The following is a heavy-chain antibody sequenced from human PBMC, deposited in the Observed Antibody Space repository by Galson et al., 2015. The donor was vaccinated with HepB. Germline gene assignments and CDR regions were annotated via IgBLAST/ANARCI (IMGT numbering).Heavy chain of an antibody. Sequence: SLRLSCAASGFTFSSYGMHWVRQAPGKGLEWVAVIWYDGSNKYYADSVKGRFTISRDNSKNTLYLQMNSLRAEDTALYYCVTGYSSSWNLDYWGQGALVTVSS. CDR3: VTGYSSSWNLDY. D-gene: IGHD6-13*01. CDR2: IWYDGSNK. J-gene: IGHJ4*02. V-gene: IGHV3-33*01. CDR1: GFTFSSYG.